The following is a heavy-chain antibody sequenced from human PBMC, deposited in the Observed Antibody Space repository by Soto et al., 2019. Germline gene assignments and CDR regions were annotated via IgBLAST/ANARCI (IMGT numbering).Heavy chain of an antibody. CDR1: GFTFSSYS. CDR3: SRYQLGHDAFDI. Sequence: GGSLRLSCAASGFTFSSYSMNWVRQAPGKVLEWVSSISSSSSYIYYADSVKGRFTISRDNAKNSLYLQMNSLRAEDTAVYYCSRYQLGHDAFDICGQRSMVTGSS. J-gene: IGHJ3*02. V-gene: IGHV3-21*01. CDR2: ISSSSSYI. D-gene: IGHD6-6*01.